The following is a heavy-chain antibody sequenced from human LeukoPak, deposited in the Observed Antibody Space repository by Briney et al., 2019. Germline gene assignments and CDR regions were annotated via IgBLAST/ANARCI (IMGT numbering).Heavy chain of an antibody. CDR1: GDSINSYY. Sequence: SETLSLTCTVSGDSINSYYWTWIRQPPGKGLEWIGYIYSSGSTDYNPSLKSRVTISLDTSKNQFSLKLSSVTAADTAVYYCARPRIAAAGTFDYWGQGTLVTVSS. J-gene: IGHJ4*02. D-gene: IGHD6-13*01. CDR2: IYSSGST. CDR3: ARPRIAAAGTFDY. V-gene: IGHV4-59*08.